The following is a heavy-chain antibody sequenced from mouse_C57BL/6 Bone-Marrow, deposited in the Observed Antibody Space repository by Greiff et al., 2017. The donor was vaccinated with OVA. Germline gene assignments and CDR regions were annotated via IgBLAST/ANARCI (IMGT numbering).Heavy chain of an antibody. V-gene: IGHV5-9*01. Sequence: DVQLVESGGGLVKPGGSLKLSCAASGFTFSSYTMSWVRQTPEKRLEWVATISGGGGNPYYPDSVKGRFTISRDNAKNTLYLQMSSLRSEDTALYYCARRFAYWGQGTLVTVSA. CDR2: ISGGGGNP. J-gene: IGHJ3*01. CDR1: GFTFSSYT. CDR3: ARRFAY.